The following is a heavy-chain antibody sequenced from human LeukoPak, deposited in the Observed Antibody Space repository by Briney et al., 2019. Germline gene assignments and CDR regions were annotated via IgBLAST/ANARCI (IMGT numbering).Heavy chain of an antibody. D-gene: IGHD3-10*01. CDR2: IYTSGST. CDR1: GGSISGYY. CDR3: ARLGFSHPGAYWFDP. J-gene: IGHJ5*02. V-gene: IGHV4-4*09. Sequence: PSETLSLTCTVSGGSISGYYWSWIRQPPGKGLEGMGDIYTSGSTNYNPSLKSRVTISVDTSKDQFSLTLSSVTAADTALYYCARLGFSHPGAYWFDPWGQGTLVTVSS.